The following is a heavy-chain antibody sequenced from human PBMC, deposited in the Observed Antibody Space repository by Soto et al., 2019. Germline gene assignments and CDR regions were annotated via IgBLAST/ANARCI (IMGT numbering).Heavy chain of an antibody. D-gene: IGHD4-4*01. J-gene: IGHJ5*02. V-gene: IGHV4-59*01. Sequence: SETLSLTCTVSCGSIRSYYWSWIRQPPGKGLEWIGYIYYSGTTSYNPSLKSRVSISIDTSRNQFSLRLNSVTAADTAVYYCAREVQYWFDPWGQGTLVTVSS. CDR3: AREVQYWFDP. CDR1: CGSIRSYY. CDR2: IYYSGTT.